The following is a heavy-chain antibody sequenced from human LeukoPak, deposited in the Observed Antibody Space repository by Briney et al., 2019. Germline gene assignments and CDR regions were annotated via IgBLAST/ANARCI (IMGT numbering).Heavy chain of an antibody. Sequence: SETLSLTCAVSGASISGSGYYWGWIRQPPGKGLEWIGNIYYSGSTYYNASLQSRVTIDTSKNQFSLRLNSVTAADTAMYYCAILPSSWGQGTLVTVSS. V-gene: IGHV4-39*01. CDR2: IYYSGST. CDR1: GASISGSGYY. CDR3: AILPSS. J-gene: IGHJ5*02.